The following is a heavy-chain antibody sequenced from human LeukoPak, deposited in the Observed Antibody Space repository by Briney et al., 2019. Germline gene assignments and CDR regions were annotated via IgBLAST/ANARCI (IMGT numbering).Heavy chain of an antibody. CDR2: INTNTGNP. Sequence: ASVKVSCKASGYTFTSYAMNWVRQAPGQGLEWMGWINTNTGNPTYAQGFTGRFVFSLDTSVSTAYLQISSLKAEDTAVYYCAIVSPIVGANYFDYWGQGTLVTVSS. CDR3: AIVSPIVGANYFDY. J-gene: IGHJ4*02. V-gene: IGHV7-4-1*02. CDR1: GYTFTSYA. D-gene: IGHD1-26*01.